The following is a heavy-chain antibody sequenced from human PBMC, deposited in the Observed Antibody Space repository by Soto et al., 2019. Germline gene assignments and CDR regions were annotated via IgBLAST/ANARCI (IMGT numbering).Heavy chain of an antibody. D-gene: IGHD5-18*01. CDR1: GFTFSSYA. V-gene: IGHV3-23*01. CDR2: ISGGGGST. J-gene: IGHJ6*02. Sequence: EVQLLESGGGLVQPGGSLRLSCAASGFTFSSYAMTWVRQAPGKGLEWVSGISGGGGSTYYADSVKGRFTISRDNSKKTLFLQRTSLGAEDTAVYYGGKDRARVNYDYGMDVWGQGTTVTVSS. CDR3: GKDRARVNYDYGMDV.